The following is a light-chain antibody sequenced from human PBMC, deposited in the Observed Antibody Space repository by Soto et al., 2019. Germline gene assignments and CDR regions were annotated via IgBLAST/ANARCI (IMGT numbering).Light chain of an antibody. J-gene: IGKJ4*01. V-gene: IGKV1-27*01. Sequence: DVQMTQSPSSLSAFVGDRVTITCRASQGIAPYLAWFQQKPGKVPKLLIYATATLQSGVTSRFSGGGAGADSTPTINSLPPEGVGTYYYQKYNSAPLTFGGGTKVEIK. CDR3: QKYNSAPLT. CDR2: ATA. CDR1: QGIAPY.